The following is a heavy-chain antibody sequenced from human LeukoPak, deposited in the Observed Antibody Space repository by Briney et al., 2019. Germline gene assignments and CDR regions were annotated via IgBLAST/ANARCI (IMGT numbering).Heavy chain of an antibody. Sequence: GGSLRLSCAASGFTVSSNYMSWVRQAPGKGLEWVSGISWNSGSIGYVDSVKGRFTISRDNAKNSLYLQMNSLRAEDTALYYCAKDPISILGVVSVNDYWGQGTLVTVSS. D-gene: IGHD3-3*01. CDR1: GFTVSSNY. J-gene: IGHJ4*02. CDR3: AKDPISILGVVSVNDY. V-gene: IGHV3-9*01. CDR2: ISWNSGSI.